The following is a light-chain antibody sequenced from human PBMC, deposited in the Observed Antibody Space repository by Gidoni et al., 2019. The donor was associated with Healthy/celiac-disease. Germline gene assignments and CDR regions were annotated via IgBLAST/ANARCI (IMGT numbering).Light chain of an antibody. CDR3: QQYYSTPLLT. J-gene: IGKJ4*01. V-gene: IGKV4-1*01. CDR2: WAS. Sequence: DIVMTQSPDSLAVSLGERATIHCKSSQSVLYSSNNKNYLAWYQQKPGQPPKRLIYWASTRESGVPDRVSGSGSGTDFTLTISSLQAEDVAVYYCQQYYSTPLLTFGGGTKVEIK. CDR1: QSVLYSSNNKNY.